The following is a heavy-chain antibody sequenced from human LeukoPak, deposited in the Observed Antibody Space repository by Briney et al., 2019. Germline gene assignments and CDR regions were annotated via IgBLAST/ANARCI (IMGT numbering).Heavy chain of an antibody. J-gene: IGHJ4*02. CDR1: GFTFSSYA. D-gene: IGHD6-19*01. V-gene: IGHV3-23*01. Sequence: PWGSLRLSCAASGFTFSSYAMSWVRQAPGKGLEWVSTFSGTSTNSYADAVKGRVTISRDNSKNTLYLQMNSLRAEDTAVYYCAKLKQWQPQRYFFEYWGQGALVTV. CDR2: FSGTSTN. CDR3: AKLKQWQPQRYFFEY.